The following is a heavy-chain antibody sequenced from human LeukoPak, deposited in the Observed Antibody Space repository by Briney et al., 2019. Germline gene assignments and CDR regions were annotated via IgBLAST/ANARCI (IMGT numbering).Heavy chain of an antibody. Sequence: PSQTLSLTCAISGDSVSSNSATWNWIRQSPSRGLEWLGRTYYRSKWYKYYAVSVKGRITINPDTSKNQFSLQLNSVTPEDTAVYYCARRLTQYDCFDPWGQGILVTVSS. CDR2: TYYRSKWYK. CDR3: ARRLTQYDCFDP. D-gene: IGHD2-2*01. CDR1: GDSVSSNSAT. J-gene: IGHJ5*02. V-gene: IGHV6-1*01.